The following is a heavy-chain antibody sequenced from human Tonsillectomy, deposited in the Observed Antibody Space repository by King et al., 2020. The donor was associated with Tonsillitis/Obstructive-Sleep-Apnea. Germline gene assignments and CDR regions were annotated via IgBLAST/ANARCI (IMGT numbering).Heavy chain of an antibody. CDR2: IDPGDSYT. CDR1: GYSFTNYW. D-gene: IGHD3-22*01. J-gene: IGHJ4*02. V-gene: IGHV5-10-1*03. Sequence: QLVQSGAEVKKPGESLRISCKGSGYSFTNYWISWVRQMPGKGLEWMGRIDPGDSYTNYSPSFQGHVTISADKSISTAYLQWSSLKASDTAMYYCARLNGPYDSSGYYYFWGQGTLVTVSS. CDR3: ARLNGPYDSSGYYYF.